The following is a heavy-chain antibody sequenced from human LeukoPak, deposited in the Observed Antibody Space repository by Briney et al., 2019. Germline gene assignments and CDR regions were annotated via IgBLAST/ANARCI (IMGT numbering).Heavy chain of an antibody. J-gene: IGHJ4*02. V-gene: IGHV3-23*01. CDR3: AKQLRGATRVFDY. D-gene: IGHD1-26*01. CDR1: GFTFSSYA. CDR2: ISGSGGST. Sequence: GGSLRLSCAASGFTFSSYAMSWVRQAPGKGLEWVLAISGSGGSTYYADSVKGRFTISRDNSKNTLYLQMNSLRAEDTAVYYCAKQLRGATRVFDYWGQGTLVTVSS.